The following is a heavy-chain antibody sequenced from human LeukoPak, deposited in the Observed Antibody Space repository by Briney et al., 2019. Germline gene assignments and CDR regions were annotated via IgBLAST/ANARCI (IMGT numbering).Heavy chain of an antibody. CDR1: GGSICSYY. V-gene: IGHV4-59*01. CDR2: IYYSGST. D-gene: IGHD4/OR15-4a*01. CDR3: ARYSMELDYYYYYYMDV. Sequence: PSETLSLTRTVSGGSICSYYWSWIRQPPGKGLEWIGYIYYSGSTNYNPSLKSRVTISVDTSKNQFSLKLSSVTAADTAVYYCARYSMELDYYYYYYMDVWGKGTTVTVSS. J-gene: IGHJ6*03.